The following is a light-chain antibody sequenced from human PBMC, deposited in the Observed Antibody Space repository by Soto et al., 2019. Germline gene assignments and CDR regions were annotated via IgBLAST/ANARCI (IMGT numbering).Light chain of an antibody. CDR1: QSISSW. J-gene: IGKJ1*01. V-gene: IGKV1-5*01. CDR2: DAS. CDR3: QQYNSYRT. Sequence: IHMTHSPSTLSASVGDRFTITFRASQSISSWLAWYQQKPGKAPKLLIYDASSLESGVPSRFSGSGSGTEFTLTISSLQPDDFATYYCQQYNSYRTFGQGTKVDI.